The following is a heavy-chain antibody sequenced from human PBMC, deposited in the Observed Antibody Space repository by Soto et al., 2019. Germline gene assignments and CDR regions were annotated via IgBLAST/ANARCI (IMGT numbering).Heavy chain of an antibody. CDR1: GFTFSSYG. V-gene: IGHV3-30*18. CDR3: AKDGPAAAAGTGYYGMDV. J-gene: IGHJ6*02. Sequence: QVQLVESGGGVVQPGRSLRLSCAASGFTFSSYGMHWVRQAPGKGLEWVAVISYDGSNKYYADSVKGRFTISRDNSKNTLYLQMNSLRAEDTAVYYCAKDGPAAAAGTGYYGMDVWGQGTTVTVSS. CDR2: ISYDGSNK. D-gene: IGHD6-13*01.